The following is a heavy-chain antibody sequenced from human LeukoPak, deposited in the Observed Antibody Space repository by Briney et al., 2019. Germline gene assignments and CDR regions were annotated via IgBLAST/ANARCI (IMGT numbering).Heavy chain of an antibody. CDR2: ISSSSSTI. J-gene: IGHJ4*02. V-gene: IGHV3-48*04. Sequence: GGSLRLSCAASGFTFSSYSMNWVRQAPGKGLEWVSYISSSSSTIYYADSVKGRFTISRDNAKNSLYLQMNSLRAEDTAVYYCARDSYGSGSYYRIDSWGQGTLVTVSP. CDR1: GFTFSSYS. D-gene: IGHD3-10*01. CDR3: ARDSYGSGSYYRIDS.